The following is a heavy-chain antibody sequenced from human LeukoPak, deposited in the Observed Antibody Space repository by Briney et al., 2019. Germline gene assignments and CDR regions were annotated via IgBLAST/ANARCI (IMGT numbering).Heavy chain of an antibody. J-gene: IGHJ3*02. CDR1: GGSISSDTYY. V-gene: IGHV4-39*07. CDR3: ALPYFGAGVDAFDI. D-gene: IGHD3-10*01. Sequence: SETLSLTCSVSGGSISSDTYYWGWIRQPPGKGLEWIGTMYYSGNTDYNPSLWSRITISVDTSKNQFYLKLTSVTAADTALYYCALPYFGAGVDAFDIWGQGTRVAVSS. CDR2: MYYSGNT.